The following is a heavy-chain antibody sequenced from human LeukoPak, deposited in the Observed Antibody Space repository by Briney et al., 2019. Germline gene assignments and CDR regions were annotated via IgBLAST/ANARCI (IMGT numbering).Heavy chain of an antibody. CDR1: GFTFSDYY. CDR3: ASNSWIQLWLLYFDY. CDR2: ISSSGSTI. V-gene: IGHV3-11*04. J-gene: IGHJ4*02. D-gene: IGHD5-18*01. Sequence: GGSLRLSCAASGFTFSDYYMSWIRQAPGKGLEWVSYISSSGSTIYYADSVKGRFTISGDSAKNSLYLQMNSLRAEDTAVYYCASNSWIQLWLLYFDYWGQGTLVTVSS.